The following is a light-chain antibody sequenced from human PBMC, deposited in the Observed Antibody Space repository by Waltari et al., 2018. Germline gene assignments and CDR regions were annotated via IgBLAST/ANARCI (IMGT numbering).Light chain of an antibody. CDR3: SAWDDSLNAYV. V-gene: IGLV1-44*01. J-gene: IGLJ1*01. CDR1: SSNIGTNH. Sequence: QSVLTQPPSASGTPGQRVTISCSGSSSNIGTNHVNWYQQVPGTAPKLLIYANKRRPSGVPDRLAGSKSGTSASLAISGLQSDDEADYYCSAWDDSLNAYVFGPATKVTVL. CDR2: ANK.